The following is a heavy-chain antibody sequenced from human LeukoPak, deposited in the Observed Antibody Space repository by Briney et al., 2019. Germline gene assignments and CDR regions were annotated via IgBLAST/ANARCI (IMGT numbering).Heavy chain of an antibody. J-gene: IGHJ1*01. Sequence: ASVKVSCTASGYTFTNYGITWVRQAPGQGLEWMGWISPYKGARNYAQSLQGRVTMTTGTSTSTAYMEVRSLRSDDTAVYYCARAPHYYDSSPQYFQYWGQGTLVTVS. CDR3: ARAPHYYDSSPQYFQY. CDR2: ISPYKGAR. CDR1: GYTFTNYG. D-gene: IGHD3-22*01. V-gene: IGHV1-18*01.